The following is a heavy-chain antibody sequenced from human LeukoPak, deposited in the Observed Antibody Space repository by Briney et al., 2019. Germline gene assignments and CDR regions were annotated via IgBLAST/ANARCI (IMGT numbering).Heavy chain of an antibody. CDR1: GFTFSSYA. V-gene: IGHV3-23*01. CDR3: AKGGFTYAYPIDY. CDR2: ISDSGGST. Sequence: GGSLRLSRAASGFTFSSYAMSWVRQAPGKGLEWVSAISDSGGSTYYADSVKGRFTISRDNSKNTLFLQMNSLRTEDTAVYYCAKGGFTYAYPIDYWGQGTLVTVSS. D-gene: IGHD5-18*01. J-gene: IGHJ4*02.